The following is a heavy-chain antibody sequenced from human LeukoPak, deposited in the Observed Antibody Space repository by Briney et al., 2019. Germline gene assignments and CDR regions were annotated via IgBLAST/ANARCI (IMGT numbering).Heavy chain of an antibody. V-gene: IGHV4-59*01. D-gene: IGHD7-27*01. CDR1: GGSISTYY. CDR3: ARQRDWGFGSYIDY. Sequence: SETLYLTCTDPGGSISTYYLGWIRQPPGKGLEWIGYIYYIGITNYNPSLKSRVTISVDTSKTQFSLKLTSVTAADTAVYYCARQRDWGFGSYIDYWGQGTLVTVSS. CDR2: IYYIGIT. J-gene: IGHJ4*02.